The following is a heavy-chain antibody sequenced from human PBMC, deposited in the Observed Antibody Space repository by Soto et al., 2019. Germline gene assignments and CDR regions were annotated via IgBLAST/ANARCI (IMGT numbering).Heavy chain of an antibody. V-gene: IGHV4-31*03. Sequence: QVQLQESGPGLVKPSQTLSLTCTVSGGSISSGGYYWSWIRQHPGKGLEWIGYIYYSGSTYYNPSLKSRVTLSVDTSKNQFSLKLSSVTAADTAVYYCARDPGDYIWGSYRSRGWFDPWGQGTLVTVSS. CDR2: IYYSGST. CDR1: GGSISSGGYY. D-gene: IGHD3-16*02. J-gene: IGHJ5*02. CDR3: ARDPGDYIWGSYRSRGWFDP.